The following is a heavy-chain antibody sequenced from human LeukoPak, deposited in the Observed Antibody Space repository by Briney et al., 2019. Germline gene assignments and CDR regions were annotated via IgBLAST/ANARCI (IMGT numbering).Heavy chain of an antibody. CDR2: FDPENGET. D-gene: IGHD5-24*01. CDR1: GYTLTKLS. CDR3: ARTQRWLQSPVDY. J-gene: IGHJ4*02. V-gene: IGHV1-24*01. Sequence: GASVKVSCKVSGYTLTKLSMHWVRQAPGKGLEWMGGFDPENGETVHAQKFQGRVTITADKSTSTAYMELSSLRSDDTAVYYCARTQRWLQSPVDYWGQGTLVTVSS.